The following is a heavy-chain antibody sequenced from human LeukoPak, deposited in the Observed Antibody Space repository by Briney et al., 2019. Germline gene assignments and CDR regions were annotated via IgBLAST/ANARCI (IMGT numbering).Heavy chain of an antibody. V-gene: IGHV3-48*03. CDR2: ISSSGSTI. D-gene: IGHD6-6*01. CDR3: SRDRLSYSSSPFDN. J-gene: IGHJ4*02. CDR1: GFTFSSYE. Sequence: PGGSLRLSCAASGFTFSSYEMNWVRQAPGKGLEWVSYISSSGSTIYYADSVKGRFTISRDNAKNSLYLQMNSLRAEDTAVYYCSRDRLSYSSSPFDNWGQGTLVTVSS.